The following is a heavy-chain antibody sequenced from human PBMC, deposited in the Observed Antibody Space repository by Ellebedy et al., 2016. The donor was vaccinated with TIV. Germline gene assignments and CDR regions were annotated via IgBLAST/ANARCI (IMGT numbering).Heavy chain of an antibody. D-gene: IGHD3-22*01. V-gene: IGHV1-46*01. CDR1: GYTFTSYF. CDR2: INPTSGNS. J-gene: IGHJ4*02. Sequence: ASVKVSCKASGYTFTSYFLYWVRQTPGQGLEWMGMINPTSGNSNFAQKFQDRVTVTRDTSTSTVYMELSSLRSEDTAVYYCVRGDNYFYDSSGYYYSYWGQGTLVTVSS. CDR3: VRGDNYFYDSSGYYYSY.